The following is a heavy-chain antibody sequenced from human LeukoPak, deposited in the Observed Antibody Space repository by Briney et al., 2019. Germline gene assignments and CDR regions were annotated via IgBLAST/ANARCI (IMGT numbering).Heavy chain of an antibody. CDR2: IYHSGST. V-gene: IGHV4-38-2*02. CDR1: GYSISSGYH. J-gene: IGHJ5*02. D-gene: IGHD2-15*01. Sequence: SETLSLTCTVSGYSISSGYHWGWIRQPPGKGLEWIGSIYHSGSTYYNPSLKSRVTISVDTSKNQFSLKLSSVTAADTAVYYCARQGMVVWFGWFDPWGQGTLVTVSS. CDR3: ARQGMVVWFGWFDP.